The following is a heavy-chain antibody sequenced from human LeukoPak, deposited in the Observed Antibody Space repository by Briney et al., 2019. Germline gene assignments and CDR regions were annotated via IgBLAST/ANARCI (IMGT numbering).Heavy chain of an antibody. CDR3: ARESLGPPYYFDF. CDR1: GGSISSGTFY. D-gene: IGHD1-26*01. Sequence: SETLSLTCIVSGGSISSGTFYWSWIRQPAGKGLEWIGRIYTSGRTNCNPSLKSRVTISVDTSKNQFSLKLNSVTAADTAVYYCARESLGPPYYFDFWGQGTLVTVSS. J-gene: IGHJ4*02. CDR2: IYTSGRT. V-gene: IGHV4-61*02.